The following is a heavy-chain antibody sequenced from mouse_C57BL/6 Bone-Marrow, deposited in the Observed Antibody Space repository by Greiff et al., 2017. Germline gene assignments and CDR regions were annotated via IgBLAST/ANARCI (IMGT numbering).Heavy chain of an antibody. CDR3: SSHYYGSILGNFDV. D-gene: IGHD1-1*01. CDR1: GYTFTSYG. CDR2: IYPRSGNT. V-gene: IGHV1-81*01. J-gene: IGHJ1*03. Sequence: QVQLQQSGAELARPGASVKLSCKASGYTFTSYGISWVKQRTGQGLEWIGEIYPRSGNTYYNEKFKGKATLTADKSSSTAYMELRSLTSEDSAVYFCSSHYYGSILGNFDVWGTGTTVTVSS.